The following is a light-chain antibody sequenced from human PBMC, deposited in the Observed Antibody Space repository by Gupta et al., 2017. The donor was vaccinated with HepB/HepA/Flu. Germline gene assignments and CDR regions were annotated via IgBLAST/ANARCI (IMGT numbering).Light chain of an antibody. CDR2: DVS. CDR3: SSYTSSITVV. Sequence: HSPLTQPASVSSSPGQSSTISCTGTISDVGAYNYVSWYQQHPDKAPKLMIYDVSNRPSGVSNRFSGSKSGNTASLTISGLQAEDEADYYCSSYTSSITVVFGGGTKLTV. V-gene: IGLV2-14*03. J-gene: IGLJ2*01. CDR1: ISDVGAYNY.